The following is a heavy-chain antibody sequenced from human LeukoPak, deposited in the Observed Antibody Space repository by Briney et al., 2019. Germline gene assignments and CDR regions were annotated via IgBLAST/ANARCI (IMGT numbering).Heavy chain of an antibody. CDR3: ARGTRIAVAAPFSYYYYYGMDV. CDR1: GYTFTSYD. CDR2: MNPNSGNT. D-gene: IGHD6-19*01. Sequence: GASVKVSCKASGYTFTSYDINWVRQATGQGLEWMGWMNPNSGNTGYAQKFQGRVTMTRNTSISTAYMELSSLRSEDTAVYHCARGTRIAVAAPFSYYYYYGMDVWGQGTTVTVSS. J-gene: IGHJ6*02. V-gene: IGHV1-8*01.